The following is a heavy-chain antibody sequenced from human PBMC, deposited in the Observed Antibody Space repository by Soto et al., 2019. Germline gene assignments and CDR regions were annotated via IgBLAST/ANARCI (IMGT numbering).Heavy chain of an antibody. V-gene: IGHV1-69*01. CDR1: GGSKSKNA. J-gene: IGHJ5*02. CDR3: ASAAIHGSSCYFSLDP. CDR2: IIPMFGTT. Sequence: KLSCKNAGGSKSKNAINWVRQSPGPGLEWMGGIIPMFGTTNYAQKFKGRVTISADESTSTAYMELRSLRSEDAAVYDGASAAIHGSSCYFSLDPSGQGTRGTVSS. D-gene: IGHD2-2*01.